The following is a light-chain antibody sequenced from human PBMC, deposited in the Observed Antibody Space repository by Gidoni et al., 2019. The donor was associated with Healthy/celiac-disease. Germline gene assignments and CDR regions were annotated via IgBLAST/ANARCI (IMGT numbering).Light chain of an antibody. J-gene: IGKJ3*01. V-gene: IGKV1-33*01. CDR3: QQYDNLPIT. CDR1: QDISNY. Sequence: IQMPQSPSSLSASVGDRVTITCQARQDISNYLNWYQQKPGKAPKLLIYDASNLETGVPSRFSGSGSGTDFTFTISSLQPEDIATYYCQQYDNLPITFGPGTKVDIK. CDR2: DAS.